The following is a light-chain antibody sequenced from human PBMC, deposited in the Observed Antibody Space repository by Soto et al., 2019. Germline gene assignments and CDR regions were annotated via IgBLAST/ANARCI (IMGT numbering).Light chain of an antibody. Sequence: DIVMTQSPATLSVSPGERAALSCRASQSVSSNLAWYQQKPGQAPRLLIYDASTMATGISARFSGSGSGTEFTLTISSLQSEDSAVYYCQQYKNWPPWTFGQGTKVEIK. CDR2: DAS. CDR1: QSVSSN. V-gene: IGKV3-15*01. J-gene: IGKJ1*01. CDR3: QQYKNWPPWT.